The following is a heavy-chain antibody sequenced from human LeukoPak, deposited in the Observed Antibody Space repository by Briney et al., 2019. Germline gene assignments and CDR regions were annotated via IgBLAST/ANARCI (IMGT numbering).Heavy chain of an antibody. CDR3: VMSWIRQQRDS. CDR2: ITPDGSGK. CDR1: GFSFRDYW. J-gene: IGHJ4*02. V-gene: IGHV3-7*01. Sequence: GGSLRLSCVASGFSFRDYWMSWVRQAPGKGLEWVADITPDGSGKTYEDSVKGRFTISRDNAKQSLYLQMDTLTAGDTAVYYCVMSWIRQQRDSWGQGTLVTVSS. D-gene: IGHD1-1*01.